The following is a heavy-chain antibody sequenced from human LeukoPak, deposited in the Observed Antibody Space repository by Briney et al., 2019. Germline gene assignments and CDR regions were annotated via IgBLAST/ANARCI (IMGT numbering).Heavy chain of an antibody. Sequence: AGGSLRLSCAASGFTFSSYAMHWVRQAPGKGLEYVSAISSNGGSTYYANSVKGRFTISRDNSKNTLYLQMGSLRAEDMAVYYCAREGELSYLYDYWGQGTLVTVSS. CDR3: AREGELSYLYDY. D-gene: IGHD3-16*02. V-gene: IGHV3-64*01. CDR2: ISSNGGST. CDR1: GFTFSSYA. J-gene: IGHJ4*02.